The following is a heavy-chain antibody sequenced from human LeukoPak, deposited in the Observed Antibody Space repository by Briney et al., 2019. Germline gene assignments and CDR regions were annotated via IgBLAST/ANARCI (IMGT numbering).Heavy chain of an antibody. CDR3: ARGGSGSSPFDYYYYYMDV. CDR2: INWYGGST. Sequence: GGALTLSCAASGLTLDDYGMSWVRQAPRKGVTWVSSINWYGGSTGYADSVKGRFTISRENAKNSLYLQMNSLRAEDTALYYCARGGSGSSPFDYYYYYMDVWGKGTTVTVSS. J-gene: IGHJ6*03. V-gene: IGHV3-20*04. CDR1: GLTLDDYG. D-gene: IGHD3-10*01.